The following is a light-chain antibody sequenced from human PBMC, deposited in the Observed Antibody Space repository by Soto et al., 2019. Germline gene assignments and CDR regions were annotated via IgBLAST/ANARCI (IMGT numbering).Light chain of an antibody. Sequence: QSALTQPRSVSGSPGQSVTISCTGTSSDVGGYNYVSWYQHHPGKAPRLIVSDVYKRPSGVPLRFSGSKSGNTASLTISGLQAEDEAVYYCCSYAGTYTFLVFGGGTKLTVL. CDR1: SSDVGGYNY. CDR2: DVY. CDR3: CSYAGTYTFLV. J-gene: IGLJ2*01. V-gene: IGLV2-11*01.